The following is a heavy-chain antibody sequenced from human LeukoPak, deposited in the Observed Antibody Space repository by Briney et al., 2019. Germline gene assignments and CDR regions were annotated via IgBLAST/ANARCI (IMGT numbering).Heavy chain of an antibody. CDR3: ARPRGIVVVPAAMSYYGMDV. D-gene: IGHD2-2*01. J-gene: IGHJ6*02. CDR1: GYTFTSYD. CDR2: MNPNSGNT. V-gene: IGHV1-8*01. Sequence: ASVKVSCKASGYTFTSYDINWVRQATGQGLERMGWMNPNSGNTGYAQKFQGRVTMTRNTSISTAYMELSSLRSEDTAVYYCARPRGIVVVPAAMSYYGMDVWGQGTTVTVSS.